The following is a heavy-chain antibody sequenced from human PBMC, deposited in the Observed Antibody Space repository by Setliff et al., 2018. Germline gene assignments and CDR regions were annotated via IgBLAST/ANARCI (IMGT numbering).Heavy chain of an antibody. CDR2: INAGNGDT. V-gene: IGHV1-3*03. CDR3: VRERRGGHFDY. Sequence: ASVKVSCKASGYTFTNYAIHWMRQAPGQRLEWMGWINAGNGDTKYSQDFQGRVTITRDTSASTAYMDLSSLRSDDMAVYYCVRERRGGHFDYWGQGTLVTVSS. J-gene: IGHJ4*02. CDR1: GYTFTNYA.